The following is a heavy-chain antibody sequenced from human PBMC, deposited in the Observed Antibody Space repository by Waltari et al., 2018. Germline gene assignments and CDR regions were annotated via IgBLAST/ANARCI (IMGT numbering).Heavy chain of an antibody. CDR3: AREEYYYDSSGSYAFDI. D-gene: IGHD3-22*01. Sequence: QVQLVQSGAEVKKPGASVKVSCKASGYTFTSYYMHWVRQAPGQGLEWMGIINPSGGSTSYAQKFQGRVTMTRDTSTSTVYMGLSSLRSEDTAVYYCAREEYYYDSSGSYAFDIWGQGTMVTVSS. V-gene: IGHV1-46*01. CDR1: GYTFTSYY. CDR2: INPSGGST. J-gene: IGHJ3*02.